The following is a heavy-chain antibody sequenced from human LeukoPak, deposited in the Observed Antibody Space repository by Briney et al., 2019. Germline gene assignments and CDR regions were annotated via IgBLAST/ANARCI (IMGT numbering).Heavy chain of an antibody. D-gene: IGHD4-17*01. V-gene: IGHV3-30*18. CDR2: ISDDGSKK. Sequence: GGSLRLSCAASGFTFSIYGMHWLRQAPGKGLEWVAVISDDGSKKFYADSVKGRFTISRDNPKNTLYLQMDSLRAEDTAVYHCAKALSYGDTYYFDYWGQGTLVTVSS. CDR1: GFTFSIYG. J-gene: IGHJ4*02. CDR3: AKALSYGDTYYFDY.